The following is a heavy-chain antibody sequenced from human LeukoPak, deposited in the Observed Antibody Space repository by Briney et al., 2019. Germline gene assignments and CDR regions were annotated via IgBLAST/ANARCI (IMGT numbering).Heavy chain of an antibody. Sequence: GGSLRLSCAASGFTFSSYSMNWVRQAPGKGLEWVSSISSSSSYIYYADSVKGRFTISRDNAKNSLYLQMNSLRAEDTAVYYCARAPRMGSSSCGYWGQGTLVTVSS. V-gene: IGHV3-21*01. CDR3: ARAPRMGSSSCGY. D-gene: IGHD6-13*01. CDR2: ISSSSSYI. CDR1: GFTFSSYS. J-gene: IGHJ4*02.